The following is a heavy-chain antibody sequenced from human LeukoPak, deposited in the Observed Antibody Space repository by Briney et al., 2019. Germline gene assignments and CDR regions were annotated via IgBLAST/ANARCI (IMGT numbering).Heavy chain of an antibody. J-gene: IGHJ4*02. D-gene: IGHD2-2*01. CDR3: APQGRIVVVPAAPFDY. Sequence: YPGGSLRLSCAASGFTFSSYWMSWVRQAPGKGLEWVSAISGSGGSTYYADSVKGRFTISRDNSKNTLYLQMNSLRAEDTAVYYCAPQGRIVVVPAAPFDYWGQGTLVTVSS. CDR2: ISGSGGST. CDR1: GFTFSSYW. V-gene: IGHV3-23*01.